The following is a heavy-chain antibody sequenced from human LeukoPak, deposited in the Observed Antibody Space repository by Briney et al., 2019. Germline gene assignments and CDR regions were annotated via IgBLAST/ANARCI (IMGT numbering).Heavy chain of an antibody. Sequence: SETLSLTCAVYGESLNGHYWSWIRQSPGKGLEWIGEGSERGGTKFNPSLKSRVTISADTSKNQFSLRLSSVTAADTAVYHCAKNGQSGFSFDPWGRGTQVTVSS. CDR2: GSERGGT. J-gene: IGHJ5*02. V-gene: IGHV4-34*01. CDR1: GESLNGHY. CDR3: AKNGQSGFSFDP. D-gene: IGHD1-26*01.